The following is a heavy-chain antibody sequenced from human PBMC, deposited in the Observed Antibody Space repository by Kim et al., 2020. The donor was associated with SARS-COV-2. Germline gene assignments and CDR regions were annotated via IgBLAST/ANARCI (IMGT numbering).Heavy chain of an antibody. CDR3: ARGVVPADWYFDL. Sequence: GGSLRLSCAASGFTFSSYGMHWVRQAPGKGLEWVAVIWYDGSNKYYADSVKGRFTISRDNSKNTLYLQMNSLRAEDTAVYYCARGVVPADWYFDLWGRGTLVTVSS. D-gene: IGHD2-2*01. J-gene: IGHJ2*01. CDR1: GFTFSSYG. CDR2: IWYDGSNK. V-gene: IGHV3-33*01.